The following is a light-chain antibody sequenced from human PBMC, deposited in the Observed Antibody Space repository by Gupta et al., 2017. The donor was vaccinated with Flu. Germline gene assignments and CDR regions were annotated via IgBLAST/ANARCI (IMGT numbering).Light chain of an antibody. CDR1: QSVSANY. Sequence: EIVLTQSPGTLSLSPGERATLSCRASQSVSANYLAWYQQKPGQAPRLLISGASSRATGIPDRLSGTGSRTDFTLTISRREPEDFAVYYGQQYGSSPYSFGKGTKLEIK. J-gene: IGKJ2*03. V-gene: IGKV3-20*01. CDR3: QQYGSSPYS. CDR2: GAS.